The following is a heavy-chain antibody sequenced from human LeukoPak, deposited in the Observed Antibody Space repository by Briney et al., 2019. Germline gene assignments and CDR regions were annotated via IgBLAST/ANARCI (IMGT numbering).Heavy chain of an antibody. J-gene: IGHJ4*02. CDR3: ARDSEWGYCSSTSCDDGNFDY. Sequence: GGSLRLSSAASGFTFSSYGMHWVRQAPGKGLEWVAVIWYDGSNKYYADSVKGRFTISRDNSKNTLYLQMNSLRAEDTAVYYCARDSEWGYCSSTSCDDGNFDYWGQGTLVTVSS. CDR2: IWYDGSNK. CDR1: GFTFSSYG. D-gene: IGHD2-2*01. V-gene: IGHV3-33*01.